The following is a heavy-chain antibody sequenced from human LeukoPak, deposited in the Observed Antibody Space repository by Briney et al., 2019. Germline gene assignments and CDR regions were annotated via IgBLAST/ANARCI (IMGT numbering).Heavy chain of an antibody. D-gene: IGHD4-17*01. V-gene: IGHV4-59*08. CDR3: ARHNGDSVTFDY. J-gene: IGHJ4*02. CDR1: GGSISSYY. Sequence: SETLSLTCTVSGGSISSYYWSWIRQPPGKGLEWIGYIYYSGSTNYNPSLKSRVTISVDTSKNQFSLKLRSVTAADTAVYYCARHNGDSVTFDYWGQGTLVTVSS. CDR2: IYYSGST.